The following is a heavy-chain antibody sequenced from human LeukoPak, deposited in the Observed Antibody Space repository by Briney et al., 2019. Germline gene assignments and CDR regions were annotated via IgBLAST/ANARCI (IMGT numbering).Heavy chain of an antibody. CDR2: ISSSGTTI. D-gene: IGHD3-22*01. Sequence: GGSLRLSCAASGFTFSSYSMNWVRQAPGKGLEWVSYISSSGTTIYYADSVKGRFTISRDNAKNSLYLQMNSLRAEDTAVYYCARGSRNYYDSSGYYPAWGQGTLVTVSS. CDR3: ARGSRNYYDSSGYYPA. CDR1: GFTFSSYS. J-gene: IGHJ4*02. V-gene: IGHV3-48*04.